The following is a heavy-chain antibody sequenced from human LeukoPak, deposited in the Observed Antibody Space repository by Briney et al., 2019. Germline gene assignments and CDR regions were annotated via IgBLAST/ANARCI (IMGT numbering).Heavy chain of an antibody. J-gene: IGHJ4*02. CDR3: ARGRRLGATDPFDY. D-gene: IGHD1-26*01. Sequence: SETLSLTCTVSGGSISSYYWSWIRQPPGKGLAWIGYIYYSGSTNFNPSLKSRVTISVDTSKNQFSLKLSSVTAADTAVYYCARGRRLGATDPFDYWGQGTLVTVSS. V-gene: IGHV4-59*01. CDR1: GGSISSYY. CDR2: IYYSGST.